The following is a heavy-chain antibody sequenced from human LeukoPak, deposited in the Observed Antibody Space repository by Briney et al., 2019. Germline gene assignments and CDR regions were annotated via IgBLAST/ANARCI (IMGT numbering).Heavy chain of an antibody. Sequence: SETLSLTCTVSGGSISSGDYYWGWLRQPPGRGLEWIGYIYYSGSTYYNPSLKSRVTISVDTSKNQFSLKLSSVTAADTAVYYCATAPWDDYYGSGSYPDYWGQGTLVTVSS. J-gene: IGHJ4*02. CDR3: ATAPWDDYYGSGSYPDY. V-gene: IGHV4-30-4*01. CDR2: IYYSGST. D-gene: IGHD3-10*01. CDR1: GGSISSGDYY.